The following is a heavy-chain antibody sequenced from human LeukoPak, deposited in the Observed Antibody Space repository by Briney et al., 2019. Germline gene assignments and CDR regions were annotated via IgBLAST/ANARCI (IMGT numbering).Heavy chain of an antibody. CDR2: INPRGGST. D-gene: IGHD6-19*01. CDR3: ARISSSGWYRGSVGPKQSFDY. Sequence: SVKVSCKASGYTFTSYYMHWVRQAPGQGLEWMGIINPRGGSTSYAQKFQGRVTMTRDTSTSTVYMELSSLRSEDTAVYYCARISSSGWYRGSVGPKQSFDYWGQGTLVTVSS. V-gene: IGHV1-46*01. CDR1: GYTFTSYY. J-gene: IGHJ4*02.